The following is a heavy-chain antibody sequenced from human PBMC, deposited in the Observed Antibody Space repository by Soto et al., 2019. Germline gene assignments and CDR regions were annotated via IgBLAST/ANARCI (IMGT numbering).Heavy chain of an antibody. CDR1: GGSITSFY. CDR2: IYSSGST. J-gene: IGHJ6*02. V-gene: IGHV4-4*07. D-gene: IGHD3-9*01. CDR3: ARSHYFAYYYGMDV. Sequence: PSETLSLTCTVSGGSITSFYWQWIRQPAGKELEWIGRIYSSGSTNYNPSLKSRVTMSIDTSKKHFSLRLSSVTAADTAVYYCARSHYFAYYYGMDVWGQGTTVTVSS.